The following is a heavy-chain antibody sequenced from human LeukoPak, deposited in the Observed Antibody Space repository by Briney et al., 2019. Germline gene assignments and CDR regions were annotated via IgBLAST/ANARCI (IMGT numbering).Heavy chain of an antibody. V-gene: IGHV4-34*01. J-gene: IGHJ4*02. CDR1: GGSFSGYY. CDR2: INHSGST. Sequence: ASETLSLTCAVYGGSFSGYYWSWIRQPPGKGLEWIGEINHSGSTNYNPSLKSRVTISVDTSKNQFSLKLSSVTAADTAVYYCARGRDSSGYYLHYWGQGTLVTVSS. CDR3: ARGRDSSGYYLHY. D-gene: IGHD3-22*01.